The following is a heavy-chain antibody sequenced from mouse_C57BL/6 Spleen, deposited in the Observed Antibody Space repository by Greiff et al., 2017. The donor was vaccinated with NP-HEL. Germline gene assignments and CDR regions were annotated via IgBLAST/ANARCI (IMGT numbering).Heavy chain of an antibody. V-gene: IGHV1-64*01. D-gene: IGHD4-1*01. CDR2: IHPNSGST. Sequence: VQLQESGAELMKPGASVKLSCKATGYTFTGYWIEWVKQRPGHGLEWIGMIHPNSGSTNYNEKFKSKATLTVDKSSSTAYMQLSSLTSEDSAVYYCARSLVDYWGQGTSVTVSS. CDR3: ARSLVDY. J-gene: IGHJ4*01. CDR1: GYTFTGYW.